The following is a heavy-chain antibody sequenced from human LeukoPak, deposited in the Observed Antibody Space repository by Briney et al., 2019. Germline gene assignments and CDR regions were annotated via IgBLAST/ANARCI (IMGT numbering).Heavy chain of an antibody. D-gene: IGHD5-18*01. Sequence: GGSLRVSCTASGFTLVGHDMHWVRQTTGDGLEWVAAVSAGHHAFYAGSVKGRFTVSREDAKNPLYLQMNSLRAGDTAVYYCVREARGYHYTYFDYWGQGSLVTVSS. CDR3: VREARGYHYTYFDY. V-gene: IGHV3-13*01. J-gene: IGHJ4*02. CDR2: VSAGHHA. CDR1: GFTLVGHD.